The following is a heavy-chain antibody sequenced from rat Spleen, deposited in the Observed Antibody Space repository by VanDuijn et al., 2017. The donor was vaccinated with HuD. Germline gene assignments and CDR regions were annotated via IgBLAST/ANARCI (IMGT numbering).Heavy chain of an antibody. CDR1: GFIFSNYY. J-gene: IGHJ3*01. Sequence: EVQLVESGGGLVQPGRSIKLSCAASGFIFSNYYMAWVRQPPGKGLEWMGVMWSGGSTAYNSALKSRLSISRDTSKSQVFLKMNSLQTEDTAMYFCARGWERFAYWGQGTLVTVSS. V-gene: IGHV2S63*01. CDR3: ARGWERFAY. D-gene: IGHD5-1*01. CDR2: MWSGGST.